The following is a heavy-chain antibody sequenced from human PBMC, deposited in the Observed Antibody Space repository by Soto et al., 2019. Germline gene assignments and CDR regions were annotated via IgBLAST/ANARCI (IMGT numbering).Heavy chain of an antibody. CDR1: GGTFSSYT. D-gene: IGHD3-10*01. CDR2: IIPILGIA. V-gene: IGHV1-69*02. CDR3: ARDTYYYGSGSANYAFDI. J-gene: IGHJ3*02. Sequence: QVQLVQSGAEVKKPGSSVKVSCKASGGTFSSYTISWVRQAPGQGLEWMGRIIPILGIANYAQKFQGRVTITADKSTSTAYMELSSLRSEDTAVYYCARDTYYYGSGSANYAFDIWGQGTMVTVSS.